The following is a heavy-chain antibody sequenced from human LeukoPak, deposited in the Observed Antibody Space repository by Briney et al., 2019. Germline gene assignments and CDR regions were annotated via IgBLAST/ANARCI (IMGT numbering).Heavy chain of an antibody. Sequence: SETLSLTCAVYGGSFSGYYWSWIRQPPGKGLEWIGYINYSGSTYYNPSLKSRVTISVDTSKNHFSLKLSSVTAADTAVYYCARQGTWFFDYWGQGNLVTVSS. D-gene: IGHD1-1*01. CDR3: ARQGTWFFDY. J-gene: IGHJ4*02. CDR2: INYSGST. CDR1: GGSFSGYY. V-gene: IGHV4-59*08.